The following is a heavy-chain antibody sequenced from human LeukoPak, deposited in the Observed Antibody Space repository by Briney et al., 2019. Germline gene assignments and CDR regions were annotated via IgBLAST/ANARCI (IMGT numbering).Heavy chain of an antibody. D-gene: IGHD2-15*01. Sequence: SETLSLTCTVSGGSISSYYWSWIRQPTGKGLEWIGYIYYSGSTNYNPSLKSRVTISVDTSKNQFSLKLSSVTAADTAVYYCARGTGWYGRPDAFDIWGQGTMVTVSS. J-gene: IGHJ3*02. CDR1: GGSISSYY. CDR2: IYYSGST. V-gene: IGHV4-59*01. CDR3: ARGTGWYGRPDAFDI.